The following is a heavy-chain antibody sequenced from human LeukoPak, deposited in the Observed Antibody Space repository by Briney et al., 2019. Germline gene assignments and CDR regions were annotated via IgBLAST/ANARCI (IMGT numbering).Heavy chain of an antibody. Sequence: SQTLSLTCTVSGDSISSGDYYWSWIRQPPGKGLEWIGYIYYSGTTYYNPSLKSRVTISMDTSKNQFSLRLSSVTAADTAVYYCARASGYKNPFDYWGQGTLVTVSS. CDR2: IYYSGTT. CDR1: GDSISSGDYY. V-gene: IGHV4-30-4*01. J-gene: IGHJ4*02. D-gene: IGHD1-1*01. CDR3: ARASGYKNPFDY.